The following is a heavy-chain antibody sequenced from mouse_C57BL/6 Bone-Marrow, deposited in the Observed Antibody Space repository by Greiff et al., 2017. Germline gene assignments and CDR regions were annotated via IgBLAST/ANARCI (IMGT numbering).Heavy chain of an antibody. CDR2: LSPGRGST. V-gene: IGHV1-55*01. CDR3: ARPYYSNYWYFDV. J-gene: IGHJ1*03. Sequence: QVKLPQPGAELVKPGASVQMSCKSSGYTFTSYWLTWVKQRPGQGLELIGDLSPGRGSTNYNEKFKSKATLTVDTSASTAYMQLSSLTSEDSAVYYWARPYYSNYWYFDVWGTGTTVTVSS. CDR1: GYTFTSYW. D-gene: IGHD2-5*01.